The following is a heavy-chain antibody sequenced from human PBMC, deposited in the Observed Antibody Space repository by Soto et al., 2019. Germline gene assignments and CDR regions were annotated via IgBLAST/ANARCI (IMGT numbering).Heavy chain of an antibody. D-gene: IGHD2-2*01. Sequence: GGSLRLSCASSGFTFSSYGMHWVRQAPGKGLEWVAVIWYDGSNKYYADSVKGRFTISRDNSKNTLYLQMNSLRAEDTAVYYCARDAEDCSSTSCYGYNWFDPWGQGTLVTVSS. CDR2: IWYDGSNK. CDR3: ARDAEDCSSTSCYGYNWFDP. CDR1: GFTFSSYG. J-gene: IGHJ5*02. V-gene: IGHV3-33*01.